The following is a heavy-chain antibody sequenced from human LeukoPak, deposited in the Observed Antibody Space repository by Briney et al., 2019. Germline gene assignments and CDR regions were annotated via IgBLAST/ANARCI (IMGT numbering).Heavy chain of an antibody. CDR2: MNPNSGNT. CDR1: GYTFTSYD. D-gene: IGHD2-15*01. CDR3: ARERYCSGGSCYSTSDY. V-gene: IGHV1-8*01. J-gene: IGHJ4*02. Sequence: GASVKVSCKASGYTFTSYDINWVRQATGQGLEWMGWMNPNSGNTGYARKFQGRVTMTRNTSISTAYMELSSLRSEDTAVYYCARERYCSGGSCYSTSDYWGQGTLVTVSS.